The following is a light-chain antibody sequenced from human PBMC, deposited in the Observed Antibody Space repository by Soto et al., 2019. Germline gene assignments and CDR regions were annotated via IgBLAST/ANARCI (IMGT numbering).Light chain of an antibody. Sequence: DIQMTQSPSSLTAYVGDRVIMTCRASHHINNYLNWYQHKSWEAPKLLNTGASSLQQGVPSRFSGSGSGTDFTLTITNLQPEDSATYYCQQSYSSPFGQGTKV. CDR2: GAS. CDR3: QQSYSSP. J-gene: IGKJ1*01. V-gene: IGKV1-39*01. CDR1: HHINNY.